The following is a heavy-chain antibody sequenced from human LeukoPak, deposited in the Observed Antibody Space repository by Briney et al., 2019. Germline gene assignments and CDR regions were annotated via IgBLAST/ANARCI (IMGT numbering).Heavy chain of an antibody. J-gene: IGHJ1*01. CDR2: ISGSGGST. V-gene: IGHV3-23*01. CDR1: GFTFSSYG. D-gene: IGHD3-22*01. Sequence: GGTLRLSCAASGFTFSSYGMSWVRQAPGKGLEWVSAISGSGGSTYYADSVKGRFTISRDNSKNTLYLQMNSLRAEDTAVYYCAMVVVITTCFQHWGQGTLVTVSS. CDR3: AMVVVITTCFQH.